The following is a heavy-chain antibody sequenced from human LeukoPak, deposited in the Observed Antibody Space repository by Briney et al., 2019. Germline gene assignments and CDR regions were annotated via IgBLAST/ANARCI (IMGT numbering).Heavy chain of an antibody. D-gene: IGHD3-22*01. CDR1: GFTFSSYA. V-gene: IGHV3-30-3*01. Sequence: SGGSLRLSCAASGFTFSSYAMHWVRQAPGKGLEWVAVISYDGSNKYYADSVKGRFTISRDNSKNTLYLQMNSLRAEDTAVYYCARDHKGYDSSGYYYSYWGQGTLVTVSS. CDR2: ISYDGSNK. CDR3: ARDHKGYDSSGYYYSY. J-gene: IGHJ4*02.